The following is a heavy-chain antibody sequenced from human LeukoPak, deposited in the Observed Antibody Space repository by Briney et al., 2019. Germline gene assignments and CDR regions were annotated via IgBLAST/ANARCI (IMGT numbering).Heavy chain of an antibody. CDR1: GYTFTSYG. CDR3: ARDYCSSTSCYFDY. J-gene: IGHJ4*02. CDR2: ISAYNGNT. Sequence: GASVKVSRKASGYTFTSYGISWVRRAPGQGLEWMGWISAYNGNTNYAQKLQGRVTMTTDTSTSTAYMELRSLRSDDTAVYYCARDYCSSTSCYFDYWGQGTLVTVSS. V-gene: IGHV1-18*01. D-gene: IGHD2-2*01.